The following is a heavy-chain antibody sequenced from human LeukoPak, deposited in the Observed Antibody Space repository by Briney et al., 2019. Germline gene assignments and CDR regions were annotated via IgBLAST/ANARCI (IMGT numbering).Heavy chain of an antibody. Sequence: AGGSLRLSCAASGFTFSSYGMHWVRQAPGKGLEWVAVISYDGSNKYYADSVKGRFTISRDNAKNSLYLQMNSLRAEDTAVYYCARGSVGGDYDSSGSSKRGREDWGQGTLVTVSS. CDR3: ARGSVGGDYDSSGSSKRGRED. J-gene: IGHJ4*02. CDR2: ISYDGSNK. V-gene: IGHV3-30*03. D-gene: IGHD3-22*01. CDR1: GFTFSSYG.